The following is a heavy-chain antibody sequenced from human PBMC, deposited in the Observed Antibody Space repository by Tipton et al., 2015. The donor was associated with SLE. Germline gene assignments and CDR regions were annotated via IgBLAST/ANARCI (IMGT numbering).Heavy chain of an antibody. V-gene: IGHV4-61*02. CDR1: GVSISSSRYYSS. CDR3: ARVTGGGFDSSGYPFDY. J-gene: IGHJ4*02. Sequence: TLSLTCTVSGVSISSSRYYSSWSWIRQSAGKGLEWIGRISSTGSTNYNPSLKSRVTMSVDTSENQLSLSLSSVTAADTAVYYCARVTGGGFDSSGYPFDYWGQGILVTVSS. D-gene: IGHD3-22*01. CDR2: ISSTGST.